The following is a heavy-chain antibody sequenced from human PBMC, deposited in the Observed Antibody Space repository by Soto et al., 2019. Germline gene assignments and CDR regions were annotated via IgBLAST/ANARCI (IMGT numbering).Heavy chain of an antibody. D-gene: IGHD3-10*01. CDR2: ISSSGSTI. CDR3: ARGLRITMVRGVISGF. Sequence: EVQLLESGGGLVQPGGSLRLSCAASGFTFSSYEMNWVRQAPGKGLEWVSYISSSGSTIYYADSVKGRFTISRDNAKNSLYLQMNSLRAEDTAVYYCARGLRITMVRGVISGFWGQGTLVTVSS. J-gene: IGHJ4*02. CDR1: GFTFSSYE. V-gene: IGHV3-48*03.